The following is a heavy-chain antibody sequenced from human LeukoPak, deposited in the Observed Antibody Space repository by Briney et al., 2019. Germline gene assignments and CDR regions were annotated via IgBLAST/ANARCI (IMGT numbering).Heavy chain of an antibody. CDR1: GFTVSSNY. J-gene: IGHJ6*02. CDR2: ISSSSSYI. D-gene: IGHD2-2*01. V-gene: IGHV3-21*01. CDR3: ARDRQPIVVVPAAYGMDV. Sequence: GGSLRLSCAASGFTVSSNYMSWVRQAPGKGLEWVSSISSSSSYIYYADSVKGRFTISRDNAKNSLYLQMNSLRAEDTAVYYCARDRQPIVVVPAAYGMDVWGQGTTVTVSS.